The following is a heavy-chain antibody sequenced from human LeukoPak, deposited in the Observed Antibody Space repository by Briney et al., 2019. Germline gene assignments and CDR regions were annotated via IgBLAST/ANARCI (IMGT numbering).Heavy chain of an antibody. CDR2: MNPNSGNR. CDR1: GYTFTSYD. V-gene: IGHV1-8*03. D-gene: IGHD2/OR15-2a*01. J-gene: IGHJ3*02. Sequence: GASVKVSCKASGYTFTSYDINWVRQATGQGLEWTGWMNPNSGNRGYAQKFQGRVTITRNTSISTAYMELSSLRSEDTAVYYCAAALEYLITVSKPYAFDIWGQGTMVTVSS. CDR3: AAALEYLITVSKPYAFDI.